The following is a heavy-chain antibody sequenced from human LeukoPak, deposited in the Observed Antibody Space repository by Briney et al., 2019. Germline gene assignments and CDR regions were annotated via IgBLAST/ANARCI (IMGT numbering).Heavy chain of an antibody. V-gene: IGHV3-21*01. Sequence: GGSLRLSCAASGFTFSSYSMNWVRQAPGKGLEWVSSISSSSSYIYYADSVKGRFTISRDNAKNSLYLQMNSLRAEDTAVYYCVRDDGSVLSYCSGGSCPYYYYYYGMDVWGQGTTVTVSS. CDR3: VRDDGSVLSYCSGGSCPYYYYYYGMDV. D-gene: IGHD2-15*01. J-gene: IGHJ6*02. CDR2: ISSSSSYI. CDR1: GFTFSSYS.